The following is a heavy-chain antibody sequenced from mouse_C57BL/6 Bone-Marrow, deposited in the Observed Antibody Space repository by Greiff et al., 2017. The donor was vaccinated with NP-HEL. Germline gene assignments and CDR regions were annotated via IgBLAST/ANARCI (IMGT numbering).Heavy chain of an antibody. D-gene: IGHD1-1*01. V-gene: IGHV1-58*01. J-gene: IGHJ3*01. CDR3: ARKENYYGSSYSAWFAY. CDR1: GYTFTSYG. CDR2: IYIGNGYT. Sequence: EVQLQQSGAELVRPGSSVKMSCKTSGYTFTSYGINWVKQRPGQGLEWIGYIYIGNGYTEYNEKFKGKATLTSDTSSSTAYMQLSSLTSEDSAIYFCARKENYYGSSYSAWFAYWGQGTLVTVSA.